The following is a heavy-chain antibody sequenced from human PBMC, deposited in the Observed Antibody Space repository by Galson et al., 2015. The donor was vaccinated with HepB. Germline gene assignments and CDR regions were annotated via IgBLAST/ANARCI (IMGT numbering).Heavy chain of an antibody. Sequence: SVKVSCKASGYTFTSYDINWVRQATGQGLEWMGWMNPNSGNTGYAQKFQGRVTMTRNTSISTAYMELSSLRSEDTAVYYCAREKIGDILTGYYYYGMDVWGQGTTVTVSS. CDR1: GYTFTSYD. CDR2: MNPNSGNT. D-gene: IGHD3-9*01. CDR3: AREKIGDILTGYYYYGMDV. J-gene: IGHJ6*02. V-gene: IGHV1-8*01.